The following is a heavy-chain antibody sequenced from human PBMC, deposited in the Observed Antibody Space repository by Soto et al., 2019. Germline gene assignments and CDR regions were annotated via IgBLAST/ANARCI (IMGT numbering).Heavy chain of an antibody. J-gene: IGHJ4*02. V-gene: IGHV4-59*08. CDR2: IYHSGTT. CDR3: ARHLTGYLYYFDY. CDR1: GGSISSYY. Sequence: SETLSLTCTVSGGSISSYYWSWIRQPPGKGLEWIGYIYHSGTTNYNLSLKSRVTISVDTSKNQFSLKLSSVTAADTAVYYCARHLTGYLYYFDYWGQGTLVTVSS. D-gene: IGHD3-9*01.